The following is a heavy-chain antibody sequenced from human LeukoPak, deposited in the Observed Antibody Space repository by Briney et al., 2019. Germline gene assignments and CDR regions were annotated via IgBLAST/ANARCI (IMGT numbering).Heavy chain of an antibody. CDR2: INPSGGST. V-gene: IGHV1-46*01. D-gene: IGHD3-10*01. Sequence: ASVKVSCKASGYTFTSYYMHWVRQALGQGLEWMGIINPSGGSTSYAQKFQGRVTMTRDMSTSTVYMELSSLRSEDTAVYYCAREVMVRGVIIDYYYYYMDVWGKGTTVTVSS. CDR1: GYTFTSYY. J-gene: IGHJ6*03. CDR3: AREVMVRGVIIDYYYYYMDV.